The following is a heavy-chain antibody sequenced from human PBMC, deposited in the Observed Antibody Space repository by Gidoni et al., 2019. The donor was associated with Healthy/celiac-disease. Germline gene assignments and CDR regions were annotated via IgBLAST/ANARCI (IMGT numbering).Heavy chain of an antibody. J-gene: IGHJ4*02. Sequence: QVQLVQSGAEVKKPGSSVKVSCTASGGTFSSYAISWVRQAPGQGLEWMGGIIPIFGTANYAQKFQGRVTITADESTSTAYMELSSLRSEDTAVYYCAREAAGYSSGWYAPFDYWGQGTLVTVSS. CDR3: AREAAGYSSGWYAPFDY. V-gene: IGHV1-69*01. CDR2: IIPIFGTA. D-gene: IGHD6-19*01. CDR1: GGTFSSYA.